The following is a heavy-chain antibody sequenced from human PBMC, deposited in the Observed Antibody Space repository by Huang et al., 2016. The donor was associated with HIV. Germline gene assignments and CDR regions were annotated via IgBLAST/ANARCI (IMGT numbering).Heavy chain of an antibody. CDR1: GLSVSGNY. CDR2: FDNGDDT. J-gene: IGHJ6*02. Sequence: EVQVVESGGGLTQPGGSLRLSCVVSGLSVSGNYMTWVRQAPGKGLDWMALFDNGDDTFYADSVKGRFTISRDNSRNTVFLQMNSLRAEDTAVYYCATFTIFGVDKGVWGQGTTVTVSS. CDR3: ATFTIFGVDKGV. D-gene: IGHD3-3*01. V-gene: IGHV3-53*01.